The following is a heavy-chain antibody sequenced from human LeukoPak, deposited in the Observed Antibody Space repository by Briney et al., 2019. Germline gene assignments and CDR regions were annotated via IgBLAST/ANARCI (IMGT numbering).Heavy chain of an antibody. Sequence: PSETLSLTCAVSGYSISNDYYWGWVRQPPGKGLEWIGSIYHSGSTYYNPSLKGRVTISVDTSKNQFSLKLSSVTAADTAVYYCAREGGQVTQLYGSYIFDYWGQGTLVTVSS. CDR1: GYSISNDYY. V-gene: IGHV4-38-2*01. D-gene: IGHD4-11*01. CDR3: AREGGQVTQLYGSYIFDY. J-gene: IGHJ4*02. CDR2: IYHSGST.